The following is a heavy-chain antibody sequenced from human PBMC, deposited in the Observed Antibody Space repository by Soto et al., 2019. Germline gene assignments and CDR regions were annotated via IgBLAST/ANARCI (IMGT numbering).Heavy chain of an antibody. J-gene: IGHJ4*02. Sequence: QITLNESGPTLVKPTQPLTLTCTFSGFSLSTRDVGVGWIRQPPGEALGWLGVVYWDDSKTYSPSLESRLTITKDTSKNQVVLRMTKMDPVDTATYYCAHCRGGVASFWGQGTLVTVSS. CDR1: GFSLSTRDVG. D-gene: IGHD2-2*01. CDR3: AHCRGGVASF. CDR2: VYWDDSK. V-gene: IGHV2-5*02.